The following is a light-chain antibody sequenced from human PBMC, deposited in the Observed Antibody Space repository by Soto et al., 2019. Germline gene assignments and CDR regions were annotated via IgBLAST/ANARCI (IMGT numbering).Light chain of an antibody. Sequence: EIVMTQSPATLSLSPGERAPLSSRASQSGSGNFAWYQQKPGQAPRLLIYGASTRATGIPARFSGSGSGTKLTPNTTILRSVDFTGYYCQHNNNRPFSVDPWTHVDIK. CDR3: QHNNNRPFS. CDR1: QSGSGN. V-gene: IGKV3-15*01. CDR2: GAS. J-gene: IGKJ3*01.